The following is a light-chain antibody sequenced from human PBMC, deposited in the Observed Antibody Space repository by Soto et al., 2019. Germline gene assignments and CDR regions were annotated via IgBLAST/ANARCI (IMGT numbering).Light chain of an antibody. J-gene: IGLJ1*01. CDR2: EVT. Sequence: QSALAQPASVSGSPGQSVTISCTGTFSDIGGYDSVSWYQQHSGKAPKLIIYEVTDRPSGVSNRFSGSKSGNTASLTISGLQAEDEADYHCSSFARNNSVFGFGTGTK. V-gene: IGLV2-14*01. CDR3: SSFARNNSVFG. CDR1: FSDIGGYDS.